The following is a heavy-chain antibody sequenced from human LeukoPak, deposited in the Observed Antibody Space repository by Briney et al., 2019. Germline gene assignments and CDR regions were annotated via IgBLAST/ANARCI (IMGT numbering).Heavy chain of an antibody. J-gene: IGHJ4*02. D-gene: IGHD3-22*01. CDR3: ARRRSSGYSLYYFDY. Sequence: SETLSLTCTVSGGSISSYYWSWIRQPPGKGLEWIGYIYYSGSTNYNPSLKSRVTISVDTSKNQFSLKLSSVTAADTAVYYCARRRSSGYSLYYFDYWGQGTLVTVSS. CDR1: GGSISSYY. V-gene: IGHV4-59*01. CDR2: IYYSGST.